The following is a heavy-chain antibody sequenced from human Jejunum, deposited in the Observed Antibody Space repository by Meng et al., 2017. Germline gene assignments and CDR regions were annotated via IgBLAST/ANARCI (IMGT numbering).Heavy chain of an antibody. D-gene: IGHD2-15*01. CDR3: ARAASSSTWYDS. Sequence: QVQLVQSGAGVKKPGASLKVSCKASGYTFSSYVIHWVRQAPGERPEWMAWINAADGSTKYSQKFQDRVTISRDTSANIAHMELNSLRSEDTGVYYCARAASSSTWYDSWGQGTLVTASS. CDR2: INAADGST. CDR1: GYTFSSYV. V-gene: IGHV1-3*01. J-gene: IGHJ5*01.